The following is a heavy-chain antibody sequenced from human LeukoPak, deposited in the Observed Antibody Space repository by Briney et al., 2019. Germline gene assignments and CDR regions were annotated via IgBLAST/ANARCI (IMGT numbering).Heavy chain of an antibody. J-gene: IGHJ4*02. CDR2: IYYSGST. CDR3: ARLRTLSFTIPAD. CDR1: GGSISSYY. V-gene: IGHV4-59*12. D-gene: IGHD3-3*01. Sequence: SKTLSLTCTVSGGSISSYYWSWIRQPPGKGLEWIGYIYYSGSTNYNPSLKSRVTISVDRSKNQFSLKLSSVTAADTAVYYCARLRTLSFTIPADWGQGTLVTVSS.